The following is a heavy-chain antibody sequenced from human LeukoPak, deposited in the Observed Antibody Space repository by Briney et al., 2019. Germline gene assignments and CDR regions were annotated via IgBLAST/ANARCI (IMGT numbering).Heavy chain of an antibody. V-gene: IGHV4-61*02. CDR3: ARINGGSSYGDMDV. J-gene: IGHJ6*04. D-gene: IGHD5-18*01. CDR1: GGSISSGNYY. CDR2: IYTSGST. Sequence: PSETLSLTCTVSGGSISSGNYYWSWIRQPAGKGLEWIGRIYTSGSTNYNPSLKSRVTISVDTSKNQFSLKLSSVTAADTAVYYCARINGGSSYGDMDVWGKGTTVTVSS.